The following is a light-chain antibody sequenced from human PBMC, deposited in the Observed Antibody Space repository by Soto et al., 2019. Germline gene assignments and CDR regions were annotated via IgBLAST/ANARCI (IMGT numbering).Light chain of an antibody. CDR3: QQYNNWPPLT. Sequence: EIVMTQSPATPSVSPGERATLSCRASQSVSGNLAWYQQKPGQAPRLLIYGASTRATGIPARFSGSGSGTEFTLTISSLLSEDFAVYYCQQYNNWPPLTFGGGTKVEIK. CDR1: QSVSGN. CDR2: GAS. V-gene: IGKV3-15*01. J-gene: IGKJ4*01.